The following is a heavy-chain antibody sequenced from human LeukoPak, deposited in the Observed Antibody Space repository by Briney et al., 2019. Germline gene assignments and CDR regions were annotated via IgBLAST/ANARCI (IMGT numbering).Heavy chain of an antibody. CDR2: MNPSDGGT. Sequence: ASVKVSCKASGYTFTTYYMHWVRQAPGQGLEWKGIMNPSDGGTGYAQKFQGIVTMTRDTSTSTLYMDLSTLRSEDTAVYYCARDLAAGGTWAFDIWGQGTMVTVSS. J-gene: IGHJ3*02. CDR1: GYTFTTYY. V-gene: IGHV1-46*01. D-gene: IGHD6-13*01. CDR3: ARDLAAGGTWAFDI.